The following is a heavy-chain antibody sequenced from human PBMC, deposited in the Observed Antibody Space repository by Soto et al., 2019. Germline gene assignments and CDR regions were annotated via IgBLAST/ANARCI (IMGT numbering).Heavy chain of an antibody. J-gene: IGHJ4*02. CDR2: IYYSGST. Sequence: SETLSLTCTVSGGSISSGGYYWSWIRQHPGKGLEWIGYIYYSGSTYYNPSLKSRVTISVDTSKNQFSLKLSSVTAADTAVYYCARAQGDSSGYRKFDYWGQGTLVTVSS. V-gene: IGHV4-31*02. D-gene: IGHD3-22*01. CDR1: GGSISSGGYY. CDR3: ARAQGDSSGYRKFDY.